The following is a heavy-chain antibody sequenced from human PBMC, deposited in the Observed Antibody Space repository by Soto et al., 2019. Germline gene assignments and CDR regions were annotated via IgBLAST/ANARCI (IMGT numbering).Heavy chain of an antibody. CDR3: ARDPTTSGADYYDY. D-gene: IGHD2-2*01. V-gene: IGHV1-18*01. CDR2: ISAYNGNT. CDR1: GYTFTSYG. J-gene: IGHJ4*02. Sequence: ASVKVSCKASGYTFTSYGISLVRQAPGQGLEWMGWISAYNGNTNYAQKLQGRVTMTTDTSTSTAYMELRSLRSDDTAVYYCARDPTTSGADYYDYWGQGTLVTVSS.